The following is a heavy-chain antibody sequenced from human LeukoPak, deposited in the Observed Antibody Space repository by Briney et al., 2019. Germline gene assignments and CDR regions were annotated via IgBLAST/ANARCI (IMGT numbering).Heavy chain of an antibody. Sequence: SGPGLVKPSQTLSLTCTVSGGSISSGGYYWSWIRQHPGKGLEWIGYIYYSGSTYYNPSLKSRITISVDTSKNQFSLKLSSVTAADTAVYYCARHRVSSSWSFFDYWAREPWSPSLQ. D-gene: IGHD6-6*01. CDR2: IYYSGST. CDR3: ARHRVSSSWSFFDY. J-gene: IGHJ4*02. CDR1: GGSISSGGYY. V-gene: IGHV4-31*03.